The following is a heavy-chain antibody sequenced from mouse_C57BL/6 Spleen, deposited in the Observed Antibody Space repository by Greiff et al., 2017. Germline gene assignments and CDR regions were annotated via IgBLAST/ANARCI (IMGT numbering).Heavy chain of an antibody. CDR1: GYAFSSYW. Sequence: VQLVESGAELVKPGASVKISCKASGYAFSSYWMNWVKQRPGKGLEWIGQIYPGDGDTNYNGKFKGKATLTADKSSSTAYMQLSSLTSEDSAVYFCARLYGGVYYYAMDYWGQGTSVTVSS. CDR2: IYPGDGDT. D-gene: IGHD2-10*02. CDR3: ARLYGGVYYYAMDY. V-gene: IGHV1-80*01. J-gene: IGHJ4*01.